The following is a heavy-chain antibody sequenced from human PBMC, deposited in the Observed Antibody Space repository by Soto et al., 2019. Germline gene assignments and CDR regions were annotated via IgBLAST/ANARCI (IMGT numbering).Heavy chain of an antibody. CDR2: INPSGGST. CDR1: GYTFTSYY. J-gene: IGHJ4*02. Sequence: ASVKVSCKASGYTFTSYYMHWVRQAPGQGLEWMGIINPSGGSTSYAQKFQGRVTMTRDTSTSTVYMELSSLRSEDTAVYYCARSSITMVRGVIIRRAPPLYWGQGTLVTVSS. D-gene: IGHD3-10*01. V-gene: IGHV1-46*01. CDR3: ARSSITMVRGVIIRRAPPLY.